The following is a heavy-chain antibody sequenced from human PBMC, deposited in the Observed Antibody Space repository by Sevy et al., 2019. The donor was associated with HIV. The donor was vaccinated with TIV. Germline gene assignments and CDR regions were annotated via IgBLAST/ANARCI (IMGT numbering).Heavy chain of an antibody. V-gene: IGHV3-11*01. D-gene: IGHD2-15*01. CDR1: GFIFSDYY. Sequence: GGSLRLSCAASGFIFSDYYMNWIRQAPGKGLEWVSYISSTSGSEIYYADSVKGRFTISRDNAKNSLYLQMNSLRAEDTAVYYCAREAIVSPDAFDIWGQGTMVTVSS. J-gene: IGHJ3*02. CDR3: AREAIVSPDAFDI. CDR2: ISSTSGSEI.